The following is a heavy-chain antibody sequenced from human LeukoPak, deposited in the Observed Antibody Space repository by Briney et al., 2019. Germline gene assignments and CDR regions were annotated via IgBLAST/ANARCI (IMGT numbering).Heavy chain of an antibody. J-gene: IGHJ4*02. D-gene: IGHD5-24*01. CDR1: GYSFTSFG. V-gene: IGHV1-18*01. Sequence: GPVKVSCKVSGYSFTSFGVSWVRQAPGQGLEWMGRIRTFNGDTNYAQKFQGRVTMTTDASTSTVYMELRSLRSDDTALYYCARDRSNSDYWGQGTLVTVSS. CDR3: ARDRSNSDY. CDR2: IRTFNGDT.